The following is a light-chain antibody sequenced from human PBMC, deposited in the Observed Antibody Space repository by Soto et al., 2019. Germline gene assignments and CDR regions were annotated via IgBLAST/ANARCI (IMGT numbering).Light chain of an antibody. CDR1: QDIGSY. CDR3: QQYGSSGT. J-gene: IGKJ1*01. CDR2: SAS. Sequence: DIQMTQSPSSLSASVGDRVTITCRASQDIGSYLAWYQQKPGKAPKVLIYSASTLQSGVPSRFSGSGSGTDFTLTISRLEPEDFAVYYCQQYGSSGTFGQGTTGDIK. V-gene: IGKV1-16*01.